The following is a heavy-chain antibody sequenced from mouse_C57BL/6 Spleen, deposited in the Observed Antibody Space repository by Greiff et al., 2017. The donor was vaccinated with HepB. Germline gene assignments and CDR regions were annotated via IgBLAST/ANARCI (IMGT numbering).Heavy chain of an antibody. CDR2: ISDGGSYT. Sequence: EVQLVESGGGLVKPGGSLKLSCAASGFTFSSYAMSWVRQTPEKRLEWVATISDGGSYTYYPDNVKGRFTISRDNAKNNLYLQMSHLKSEDTAMYYCARDRYYGSIDYYAMDYWGQGTSVTVSS. CDR3: ARDRYYGSIDYYAMDY. CDR1: GFTFSSYA. D-gene: IGHD1-1*01. J-gene: IGHJ4*01. V-gene: IGHV5-4*01.